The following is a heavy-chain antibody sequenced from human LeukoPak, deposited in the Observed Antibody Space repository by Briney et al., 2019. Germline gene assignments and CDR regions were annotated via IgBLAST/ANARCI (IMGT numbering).Heavy chain of an antibody. Sequence: SETLSLTCTVSGGSINSYYWSWIRQPPGKGLEWIGYIHYSGTTNYNPSLKSRVTISMDTSKNQFSLNLSSVTAADTAVYYCARHQVSSDAFDIWGQGTMVTVSS. V-gene: IGHV4-59*01. CDR3: ARHQVSSDAFDI. CDR2: IHYSGTT. J-gene: IGHJ3*02. D-gene: IGHD6-6*01. CDR1: GGSINSYY.